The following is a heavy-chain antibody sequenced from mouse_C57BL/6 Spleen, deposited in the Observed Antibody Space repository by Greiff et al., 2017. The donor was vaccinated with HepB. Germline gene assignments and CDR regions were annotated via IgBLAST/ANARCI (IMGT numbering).Heavy chain of an antibody. CDR3: ARYIHYYGSGYGIFAY. CDR1: GFTFTDYY. CDR2: IRNKANGYTT. J-gene: IGHJ3*01. D-gene: IGHD1-1*01. V-gene: IGHV7-3*01. Sequence: DVQLVESGGGLVQPGGSLSLSCAASGFTFTDYYMSWVRQPPGKALEWFGFIRNKANGYTTEYSASVKSRFTIARDNSQSILYLQMHALRAEDSVTYYCARYIHYYGSGYGIFAYWGQGTLVTVSA.